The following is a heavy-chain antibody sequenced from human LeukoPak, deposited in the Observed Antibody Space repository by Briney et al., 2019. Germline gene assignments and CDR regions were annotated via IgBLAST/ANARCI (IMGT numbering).Heavy chain of an antibody. J-gene: IGHJ3*02. CDR1: EYSFTSYW. Sequence: GESLKISCKASEYSFTSYWIGWVRQMPGKGLEWVGNIQPGNPEIRYSPSFQGQVTLSADKSISTAYLQWSSLKASDTAMYYCARFIDYGDYLYAFDIWGQGTMVTVSS. CDR3: ARFIDYGDYLYAFDI. D-gene: IGHD4-17*01. V-gene: IGHV5-51*01. CDR2: IQPGNPEI.